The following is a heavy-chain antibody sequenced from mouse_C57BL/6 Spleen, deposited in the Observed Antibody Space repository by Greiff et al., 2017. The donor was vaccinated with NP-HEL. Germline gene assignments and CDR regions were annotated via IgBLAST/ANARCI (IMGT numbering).Heavy chain of an antibody. D-gene: IGHD1-1*01. CDR1: GYTFTDYE. J-gene: IGHJ1*03. CDR2: IDPETGGT. V-gene: IGHV1-15*01. CDR3: TRSDINYYYGSSDGYFDV. Sequence: QVQLQQSGAELVRPGASVTLSCKASGYTFTDYEMHWVKQTPVHGLEWIGAIDPETGGTAYNQKFKGKAILTADKSSSTAYMELRSLTSEDSAVYYCTRSDINYYYGSSDGYFDVWGTGTTVTVSS.